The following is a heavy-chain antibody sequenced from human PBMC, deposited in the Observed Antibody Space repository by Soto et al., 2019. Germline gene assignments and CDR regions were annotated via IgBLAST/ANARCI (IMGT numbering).Heavy chain of an antibody. CDR2: INPSGGST. J-gene: IGHJ3*02. CDR1: GYTFTSYY. D-gene: IGHD3-22*01. CDR3: ARAITMIVVVITWPDAFDI. V-gene: IGHV1-46*01. Sequence: ASVKVSCKASGYTFTSYYMHWVRQAPGQGLEWMGIINPSGGSTSYAQKFQGRVTMTRGTSTSTVYMELSSLRSEDTAVYYCARAITMIVVVITWPDAFDIWGQGTMVTVSS.